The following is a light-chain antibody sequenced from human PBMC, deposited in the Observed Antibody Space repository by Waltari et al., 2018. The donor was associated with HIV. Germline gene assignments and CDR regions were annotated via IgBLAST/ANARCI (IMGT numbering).Light chain of an antibody. V-gene: IGLV2-8*01. Sequence: QSALTQPPSASGSLGQSVTISCTGSSSDIGAFDFVSWFQQYPHSAPTLLLYEVTKRPSGVPDRFSGSRSSNTAFLTVSGLQPNDTAAYICSSYGDNVLVLCGGGTNLTVL. CDR3: SSYGDNVLVL. CDR2: EVT. CDR1: SSDIGAFDF. J-gene: IGLJ2*01.